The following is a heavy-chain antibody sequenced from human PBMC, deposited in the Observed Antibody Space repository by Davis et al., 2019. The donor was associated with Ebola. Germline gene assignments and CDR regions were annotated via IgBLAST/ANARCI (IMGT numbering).Heavy chain of an antibody. J-gene: IGHJ4*02. CDR3: ARDRTTVTTKKYFDY. Sequence: MPSETLSLTCAVSGYSISTSSWWGWIRQPPGKGLEWIGSIYYSGSTYYNPSLKSRVTISVDTSKNQFSLKLSSVTAADTAVYYCARDRTTVTTKKYFDYWGQGTLVTVSS. V-gene: IGHV4-28*03. CDR2: IYYSGST. D-gene: IGHD4-17*01. CDR1: GYSISTSSW.